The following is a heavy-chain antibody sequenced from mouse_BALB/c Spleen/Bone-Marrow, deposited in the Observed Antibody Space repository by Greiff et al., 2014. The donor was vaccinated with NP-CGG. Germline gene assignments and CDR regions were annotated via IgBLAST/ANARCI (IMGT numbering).Heavy chain of an antibody. CDR3: AGYYYGSSYEYFDV. V-gene: IGHV1-87*01. Sequence: QVQLQQPGAELARPGASVKLSCKAPGYTFTSYWMQWVKQRPGQGLEWIGAIYPGDGDTRYTQKFKGKATLTADKSSSTAYMQLSSLASEDSAVYYCAGYYYGSSYEYFDVWGAGTTVTVSS. D-gene: IGHD1-1*01. J-gene: IGHJ1*01. CDR2: IYPGDGDT. CDR1: GYTFTSYW.